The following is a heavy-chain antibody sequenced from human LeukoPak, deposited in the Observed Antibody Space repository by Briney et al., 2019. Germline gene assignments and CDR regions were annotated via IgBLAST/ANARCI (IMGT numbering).Heavy chain of an antibody. D-gene: IGHD6-13*01. CDR2: IRPMNSDV. V-gene: IGHV5-51*01. Sequence: GESLKISCKGSGYNFNTYWVAWVRQLPGKGLEWMGIIRPMNSDVRYSPSFQGQVTISADRSINTAYLQWSSLTASDTAMYYCARQQGIAAAYGMDVWGQGTTVTVSS. CDR1: GYNFNTYW. CDR3: ARQQGIAAAYGMDV. J-gene: IGHJ6*02.